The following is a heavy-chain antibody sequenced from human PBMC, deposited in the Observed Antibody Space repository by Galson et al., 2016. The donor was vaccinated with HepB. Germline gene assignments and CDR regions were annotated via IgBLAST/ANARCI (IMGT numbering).Heavy chain of an antibody. Sequence: SLRLSCAVSGFTFSSHWMHWVRQAPGKGLMWISRIDSDGSTTSYADSVRGRFTISRDNAKNTLYLQMSSLRAEDTAVYYCARDAIGGGWLFHAFDVWGQGTMVTVSS. V-gene: IGHV3-74*01. D-gene: IGHD2-15*01. CDR2: IDSDGSTT. CDR3: ARDAIGGGWLFHAFDV. J-gene: IGHJ3*01. CDR1: GFTFSSHW.